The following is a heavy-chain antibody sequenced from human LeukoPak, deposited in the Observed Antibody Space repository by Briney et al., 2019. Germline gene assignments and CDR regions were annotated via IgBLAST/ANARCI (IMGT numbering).Heavy chain of an antibody. J-gene: IGHJ4*02. D-gene: IGHD3-22*01. V-gene: IGHV3-21*05. CDR1: GFTFSSYN. CDR2: IRSTSSHL. CDR3: AREGNYHDSYFDY. Sequence: PGGSLRLSCAASGFTFSSYNMNWVRQAPGKGLEGVSYIRSTSSHLYYADSVRGRFTISRDNAKNSLYLQMNSLRDGDTAVYFCAREGNYHDSYFDYWGQGTLVTVSS.